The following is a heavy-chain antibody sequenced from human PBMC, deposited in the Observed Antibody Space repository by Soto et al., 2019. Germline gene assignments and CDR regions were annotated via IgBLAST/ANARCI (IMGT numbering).Heavy chain of an antibody. CDR3: TRDASGYSYGVVY. CDR2: IRSKAYGGTT. J-gene: IGHJ4*02. D-gene: IGHD5-18*01. V-gene: IGHV3-49*03. Sequence: GGSLRLSCTASGFAFGDYAMGWFRQAPGKGLEWVGFIRSKAYGGTTEYAASVKGRFTISRDDSKSIAYLQMNSLKTEDTAVYYCTRDASGYSYGVVYWGQGTLVTVSS. CDR1: GFAFGDYA.